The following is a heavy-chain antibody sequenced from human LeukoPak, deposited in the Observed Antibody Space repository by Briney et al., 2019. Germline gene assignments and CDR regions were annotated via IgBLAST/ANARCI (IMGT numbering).Heavy chain of an antibody. CDR2: IYPGDSDT. Sequence: GESLKISCKGSGYSFTSYWIGWVRQMPGKGLEWMGMIYPGDSDTKYSPSFQGQVTISPDQSISTAYLQWSSLKASDTAMYYCASRDSSGYYYFDYWGQGTLVTVS. V-gene: IGHV5-51*01. J-gene: IGHJ4*02. D-gene: IGHD3-22*01. CDR1: GYSFTSYW. CDR3: ASRDSSGYYYFDY.